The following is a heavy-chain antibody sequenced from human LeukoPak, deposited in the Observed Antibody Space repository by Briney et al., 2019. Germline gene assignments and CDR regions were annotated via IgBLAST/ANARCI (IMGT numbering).Heavy chain of an antibody. J-gene: IGHJ1*01. CDR1: GGSISSYY. D-gene: IGHD2-15*01. CDR2: INHSGST. Sequence: PSETLSLTCTVSGGSISSYYWSWIRQPPGKGLEWIGEINHSGSTNYNPSLKSRVTISVDTSKNQFSLKLSSVTAADTAVYYCARGSWDIVVVVAATRAEYFQHWGQGTLVTVSS. CDR3: ARGSWDIVVVVAATRAEYFQH. V-gene: IGHV4-34*01.